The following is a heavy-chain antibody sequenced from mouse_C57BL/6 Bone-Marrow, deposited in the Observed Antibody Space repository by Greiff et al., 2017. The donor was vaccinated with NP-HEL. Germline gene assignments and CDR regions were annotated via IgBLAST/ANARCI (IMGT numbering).Heavy chain of an antibody. CDR3: ARVYPPYPSMDY. J-gene: IGHJ4*01. CDR2: IRNKANGYTT. V-gene: IGHV7-3*01. Sequence: DVQLQESGGGLVQPGGSLSLSCAASGFTFTDYYMSWVRQPPGKALEWLGFIRNKANGYTTEYSASVKGRFTISRDNSQSILYLQMNALRAEDSATYYCARVYPPYPSMDYWGQGTSVTVSS. CDR1: GFTFTDYY. D-gene: IGHD1-3*01.